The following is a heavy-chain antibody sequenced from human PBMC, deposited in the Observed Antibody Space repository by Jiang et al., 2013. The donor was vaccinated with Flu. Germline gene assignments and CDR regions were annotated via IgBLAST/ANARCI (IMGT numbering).Heavy chain of an antibody. D-gene: IGHD6-19*01. CDR2: IYYSGST. CDR3: ARLYSSGWYRREYYYYGMDV. V-gene: IGHV4-59*01. CDR1: GGSISSYY. Sequence: LLKPSETLSLTCTVSGGSISSYYWSWIRQPPGKGLEWIGYIYYSGSTNYNPSLKSRVTISVDTSKNQFSLKLSSVTAADTAVYYCARLYSSGWYRREYYYYGMDVWGQGTTVTVSS. J-gene: IGHJ6*02.